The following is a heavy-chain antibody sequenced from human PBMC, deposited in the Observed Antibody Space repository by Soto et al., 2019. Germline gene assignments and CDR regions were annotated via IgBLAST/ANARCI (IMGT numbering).Heavy chain of an antibody. D-gene: IGHD1-26*01. CDR2: IHSDGSST. J-gene: IGHJ3*01. CDR1: GFTFSYYG. V-gene: IGHV3-74*01. Sequence: EVQLLESGGGLVQPGESLRLSCAASGFTFSYYGVHWVRQAPGMGLVWVSRIHSDGSSTTYADSVKGRFTISRDNARNTLYLQLSRRGAEDTAVYYCARGDRGAFDLWGQGTVLTVSS. CDR3: ARGDRGAFDL.